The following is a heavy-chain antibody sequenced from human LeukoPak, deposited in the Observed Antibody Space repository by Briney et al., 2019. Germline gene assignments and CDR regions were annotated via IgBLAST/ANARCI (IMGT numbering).Heavy chain of an antibody. D-gene: IGHD2-2*01. CDR3: ASGYCSSTSCYEGPFDY. CDR2: ISYDGSNK. CDR1: GFTFSSYA. Sequence: TGGSLRLSCAASGFTFSSYAMHWVRQAPGKGLEWVAVISYDGSNKYYADSVKGRFTISRDNSKNTLYLQMNSLRAEDTAVYYCASGYCSSTSCYEGPFDYWGQGTLVTVSS. J-gene: IGHJ4*02. V-gene: IGHV3-30-3*01.